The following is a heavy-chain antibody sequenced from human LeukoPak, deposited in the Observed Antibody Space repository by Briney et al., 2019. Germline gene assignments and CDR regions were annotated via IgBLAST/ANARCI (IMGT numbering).Heavy chain of an antibody. Sequence: PSETLSLTCTVSGGSISSGGYYWSWIRQHPGKGLEWIGYIYYSGSTYYNPSLKSRVTISVDTSKNQFSLKLSSVTAADTAVYYCARDPGGSSGYYPMSFDYWGQGTLVTVSS. J-gene: IGHJ4*02. V-gene: IGHV4-31*03. CDR1: GGSISSGGYY. CDR3: ARDPGGSSGYYPMSFDY. CDR2: IYYSGST. D-gene: IGHD3-22*01.